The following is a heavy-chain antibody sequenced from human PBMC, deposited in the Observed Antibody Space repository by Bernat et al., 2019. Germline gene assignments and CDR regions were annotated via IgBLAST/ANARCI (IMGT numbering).Heavy chain of an antibody. Sequence: QVQLVESGGGLVKPGGSLRLSCAASGFTFSDYYMSWIRQAPGKGLDWVSYISSSSSYTNYADSVKGRFTISRDNSNNTLYLQMNSLRAEDSAVYYCAKDGSSLARAFDIWGQGTMVTVSS. J-gene: IGHJ3*02. CDR2: ISSSSSYT. D-gene: IGHD6-6*01. CDR3: AKDGSSLARAFDI. V-gene: IGHV3-11*05. CDR1: GFTFSDYY.